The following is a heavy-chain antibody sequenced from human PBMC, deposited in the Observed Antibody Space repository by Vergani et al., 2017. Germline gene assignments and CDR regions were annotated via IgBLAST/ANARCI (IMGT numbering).Heavy chain of an antibody. CDR2: INPSGGST. Sequence: VQLVQSGAEVKKPGATVKISCKVSGYTFTDYYMHWVQQAPGQGLEWMGIINPSGGSTSYAQKFQGRVTMTRDTSTSTVYMELSSLRSEDTAVYYCARKRGVPAALDPWGQGTLVTVSS. D-gene: IGHD2-2*01. CDR3: ARKRGVPAALDP. CDR1: GYTFTDYY. V-gene: IGHV1-46*01. J-gene: IGHJ5*02.